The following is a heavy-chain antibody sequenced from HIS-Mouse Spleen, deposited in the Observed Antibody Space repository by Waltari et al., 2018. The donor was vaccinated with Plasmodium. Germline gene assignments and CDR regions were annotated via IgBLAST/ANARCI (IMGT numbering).Heavy chain of an antibody. CDR3: ARTYDFWSGYYPPYYFDY. CDR2: IFSNDEN. V-gene: IGHV2-26*01. Sequence: QVTLKESGPVLVKPTETLTLTCTVSGFSLSNARMGVSWIRQPPGKALEWLAHIFSNDENSYSTSLKSRLTISKDTSKSQVVLTMTNMDPVDTATYYCARTYDFWSGYYPPYYFDYWGQGTLVTVSS. CDR1: GFSLSNARMG. J-gene: IGHJ4*02. D-gene: IGHD3-3*01.